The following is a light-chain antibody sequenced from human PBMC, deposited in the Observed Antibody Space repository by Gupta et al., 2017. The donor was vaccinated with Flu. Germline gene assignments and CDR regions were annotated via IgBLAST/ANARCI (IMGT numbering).Light chain of an antibody. CDR2: AAS. J-gene: IGKJ4*01. CDR1: QGISSY. V-gene: IGKV1-9*01. CDR3: QQFYGSPLT. Sequence: PSFLSASVGDRVTITCRASQGISSYLAWYQQKAGKAPKLLLYAASMLQSGVPSRFSGSGSGTEFTLTISSLQPEDFATFYCQQFYGSPLTFGGGTKVEIK.